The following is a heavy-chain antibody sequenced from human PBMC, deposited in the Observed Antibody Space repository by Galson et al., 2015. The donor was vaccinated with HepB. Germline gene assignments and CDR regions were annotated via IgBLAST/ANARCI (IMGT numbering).Heavy chain of an antibody. Sequence: SLRLSCAASGFRFSSYAMSWVRQAPGKGLEWVSTISGSGGSTYYADSVKGRFTISRDNSKNTLYLQMNILRAEDTAVYYCATGSTGYYYLRYWGQGTQVTVSS. J-gene: IGHJ4*02. CDR3: ATGSTGYYYLRY. D-gene: IGHD3-22*01. CDR1: GFRFSSYA. V-gene: IGHV3-23*01. CDR2: ISGSGGST.